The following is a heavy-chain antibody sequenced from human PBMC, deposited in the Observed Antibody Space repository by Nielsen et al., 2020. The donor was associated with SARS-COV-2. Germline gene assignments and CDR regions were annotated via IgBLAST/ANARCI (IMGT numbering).Heavy chain of an antibody. CDR1: GGSINSYY. D-gene: IGHD3-16*01. Sequence: SETLSLTCTVSGGSINSYYWSWIRQSPGKGLEWIGYIFYSGSTKYNPSLKSRVTMSLDTSKSQFSLKLSSVTAADTAVYYCAGHQGAYWGQGTLVTVSS. V-gene: IGHV4-59*13. CDR2: IFYSGST. J-gene: IGHJ4*02. CDR3: AGHQGAY.